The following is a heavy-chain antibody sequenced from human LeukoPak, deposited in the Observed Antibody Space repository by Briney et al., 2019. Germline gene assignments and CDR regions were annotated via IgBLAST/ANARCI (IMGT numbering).Heavy chain of an antibody. D-gene: IGHD2-2*01. Sequence: GGSLRLSCAASGFTFSSYGMHWVRQAPGKGLEWVAFIRYDGSNKYYADSVKGRFTISRDNSKNTLYLQMNSLRAEDTAVYYCAKETVDIVVVPAAKRDFDYWGQGTPVTVSS. CDR1: GFTFSSYG. CDR3: AKETVDIVVVPAAKRDFDY. CDR2: IRYDGSNK. J-gene: IGHJ4*02. V-gene: IGHV3-30*02.